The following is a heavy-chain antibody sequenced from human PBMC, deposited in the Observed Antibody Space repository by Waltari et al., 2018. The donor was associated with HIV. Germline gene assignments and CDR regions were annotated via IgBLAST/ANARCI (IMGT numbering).Heavy chain of an antibody. V-gene: IGHV4-31*03. CDR2: IYYSGST. J-gene: IGHJ4*02. D-gene: IGHD3-9*01. CDR1: DGAIFWGGHY. CDR3: ARARDILSGYPHFDS. Sequence: QVQLQESGPGLVKPSQTPSLTCTVSDGAIFWGGHYGSWLRQNPGKGLDGIGYIYYSGSTYYNPSLKSRVTISVDTSKNQFSLKLTSVTAADTALYYCARARDILSGYPHFDSWGQGTLVTVSS.